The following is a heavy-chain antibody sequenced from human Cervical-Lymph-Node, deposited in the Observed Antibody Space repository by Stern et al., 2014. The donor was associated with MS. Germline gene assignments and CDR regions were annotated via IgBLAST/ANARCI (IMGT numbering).Heavy chain of an antibody. CDR1: GFTFGDYA. CDR3: TRGDTAMPKDFDY. D-gene: IGHD5-18*01. CDR2: LRSKAYGGTT. Sequence: EVHLVESGGGLVQPGRSLRLSCTASGFTFGDYAMSWFRQAPGKGLEWVGFLRSKAYGGTTEYAASVKGRFTISRDDSKSIAYLQMNSLKTEDTAVYYCTRGDTAMPKDFDYWGQGTLVTVSS. J-gene: IGHJ4*02. V-gene: IGHV3-49*03.